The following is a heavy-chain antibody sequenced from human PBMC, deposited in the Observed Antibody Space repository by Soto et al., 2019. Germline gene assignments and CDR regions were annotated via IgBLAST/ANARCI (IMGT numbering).Heavy chain of an antibody. J-gene: IGHJ4*02. CDR1: GGSFSGYY. V-gene: IGHV4-34*01. CDR2: INHSGTT. D-gene: IGHD3-3*01. Sequence: QVQLQQWGAGLLKPSETLSLTCAVSGGSFSGYYWSWIRQPPGKGLEWIGEINHSGTTNYNPSLKSRVTISEETYKNQFSMTLSPGSAADTAVYYCARANLTYYDFWSGYSRCSSLDYWGQGTLVTVSS. CDR3: ARANLTYYDFWSGYSRCSSLDY.